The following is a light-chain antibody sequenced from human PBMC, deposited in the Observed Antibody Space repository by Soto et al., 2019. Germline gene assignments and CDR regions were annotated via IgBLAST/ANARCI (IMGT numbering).Light chain of an antibody. J-gene: IGKJ1*01. CDR1: QSVSSY. CDR2: DAS. Sequence: EIVLTQSPATLSLSPGEKATLSCRASQSVSSYLAWYQQKPGQAPRLLIYDASNRATGIPARFSGSGSGTDFTLTISRLEPEDFAVYYCQQYGSSPQTLGQGTKVDIK. V-gene: IGKV3-20*01. CDR3: QQYGSSPQT.